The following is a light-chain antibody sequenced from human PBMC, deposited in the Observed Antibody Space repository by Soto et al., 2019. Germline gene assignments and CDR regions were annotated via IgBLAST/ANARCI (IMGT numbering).Light chain of an antibody. CDR3: GTWDTSLSAGV. V-gene: IGLV1-51*01. CDR2: DNN. J-gene: IGLJ2*01. CDR1: SSNMGDNY. Sequence: QSVLTQPPSVSAAPGQKVTISCSGSSSNMGDNYVSWYQQFPGTAPKLLIYDNNKRPSGIPDRFSGSTSGTSATLGITGLQTGDEADYYCGTWDTSLSAGVFGGGTKVTVL.